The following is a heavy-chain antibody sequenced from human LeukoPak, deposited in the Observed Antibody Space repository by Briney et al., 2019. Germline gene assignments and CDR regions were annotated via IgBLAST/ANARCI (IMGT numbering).Heavy chain of an antibody. V-gene: IGHV4-59*01. J-gene: IGHJ4*02. CDR2: IYYSGST. Sequence: SETLSLTCTVSGGSISSYYWSWIRQSPGKGLEWIGYIYYSGSTNYNPSLKSRVTISVDTSKNQFSLKLSSVTAADTAVYYCARMGELPYYFDYWGQGTLVTVSS. CDR1: GGSISSYY. CDR3: ARMGELPYYFDY. D-gene: IGHD3-16*01.